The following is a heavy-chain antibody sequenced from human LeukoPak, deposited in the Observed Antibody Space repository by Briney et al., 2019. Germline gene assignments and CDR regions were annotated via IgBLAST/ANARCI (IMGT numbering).Heavy chain of an antibody. J-gene: IGHJ4*02. Sequence: SETLSLTCTVSGGSISSYYWSWIRQPPGKGLEWIGYIYYRGSTNYNPSLKSRVTISVDTSKNQFSLKLSSVTAADTAVYYCARGGVGSGWPYYFDYWGQGTLVTVSS. CDR1: GGSISSYY. CDR3: ARGGVGSGWPYYFDY. V-gene: IGHV4-59*01. D-gene: IGHD6-19*01. CDR2: IYYRGST.